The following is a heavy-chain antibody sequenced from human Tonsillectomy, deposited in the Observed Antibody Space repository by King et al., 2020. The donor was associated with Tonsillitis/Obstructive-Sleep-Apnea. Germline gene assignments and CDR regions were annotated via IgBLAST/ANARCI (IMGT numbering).Heavy chain of an antibody. CDR2: IYHSGST. V-gene: IGHV4-4*02. CDR3: ARDFYGYYPLRAFDI. Sequence: QLQESGPGLVKPSGTLSLTCAVSGGSVSSSNFWSWVRQPPGKGLEWIGEIYHSGSTNYNPSLKSRVTISVDKSKNQFSLKLSSVTAADTAVYYCARDFYGYYPLRAFDIWGQGTMVTVSS. J-gene: IGHJ3*02. D-gene: IGHD4-17*01. CDR1: GGSVSSSNF.